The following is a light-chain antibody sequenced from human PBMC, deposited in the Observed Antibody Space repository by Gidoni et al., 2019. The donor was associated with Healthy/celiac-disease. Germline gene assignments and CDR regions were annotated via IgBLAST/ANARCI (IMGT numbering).Light chain of an antibody. Sequence: EIVSSQSPGTLPLSPGERATLPCRASQSVSSSYLAWYQQKPGQAPRLLIYGASSRATGIPDRFSGSGSGTDFTLTISRLEPEDFAVYYCQQYGSSPSSFGQGTKLEIK. CDR2: GAS. CDR3: QQYGSSPSS. J-gene: IGKJ2*03. CDR1: QSVSSSY. V-gene: IGKV3-20*01.